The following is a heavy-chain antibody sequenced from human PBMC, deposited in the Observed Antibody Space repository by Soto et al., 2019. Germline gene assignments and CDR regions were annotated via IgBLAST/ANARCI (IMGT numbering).Heavy chain of an antibody. CDR3: ATRPGFYMSFDS. CDR1: GFSLSTYGVG. V-gene: IGHV2-5*02. J-gene: IGHJ4*02. D-gene: IGHD3-10*01. Sequence: SGPTLVNPTHTLTLTCTFSGFSLSTYGVGVAWVRQPPGKALEWLALIYWDDDKRYSPSLETRLTITKDTSKNHVVLTMTNMDPMDTGTYYCATRPGFYMSFDSWGQGALVTVSS. CDR2: IYWDDDK.